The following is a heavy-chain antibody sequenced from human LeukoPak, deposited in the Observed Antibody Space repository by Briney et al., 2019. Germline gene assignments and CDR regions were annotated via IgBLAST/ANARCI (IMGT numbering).Heavy chain of an antibody. Sequence: GGSLRLSCAASGFTFDDYGMSWVRQAPGKGLEWVSGINWNGGSTGYADSVKGRFTISRDNAKNSLYLQMNSLRAEDTALYYCAKDFGDYYSYYMDVWGKGTMVTVSS. J-gene: IGHJ6*03. CDR3: AKDFGDYYSYYMDV. CDR2: INWNGGST. CDR1: GFTFDDYG. D-gene: IGHD3-10*01. V-gene: IGHV3-20*04.